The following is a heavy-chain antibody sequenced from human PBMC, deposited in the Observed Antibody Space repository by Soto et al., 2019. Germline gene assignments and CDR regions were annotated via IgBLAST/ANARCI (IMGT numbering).Heavy chain of an antibody. V-gene: IGHV3-73*02. Sequence: EVQLVESGGGLVQPGGSLKLSCAASGFSFSGSGIHWVRQASGKGLEWIGRIRSKPNNYATAYVASVKGRFTISRDDSKNTAYLQMNSLKTEDTAVYYCTRLDDVRIDPAFDYWGQGTLVTVSS. CDR3: TRLDDVRIDPAFDY. CDR2: IRSKPNNYAT. J-gene: IGHJ4*02. CDR1: GFSFSGSG. D-gene: IGHD3-10*02.